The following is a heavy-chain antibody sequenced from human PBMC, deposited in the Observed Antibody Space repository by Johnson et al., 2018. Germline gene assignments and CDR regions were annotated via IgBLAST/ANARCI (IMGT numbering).Heavy chain of an antibody. J-gene: IGHJ3*02. Sequence: QVQLVQSGGGVVQPGRSLRLSCAASGFTFTSHAVHWVRQAPGKGLEWVSSVIGNGDSTYYADSVKGRFTTSRENSKNMVYLQMNSLGAEDTAVYYCAKELAQAGRGGFEMWGQVTMVTVSS. CDR2: VIGNGDST. CDR3: AKELAQAGRGGFEM. V-gene: IGHV3-NL1*01. CDR1: GFTFTSHA. D-gene: IGHD2-15*01.